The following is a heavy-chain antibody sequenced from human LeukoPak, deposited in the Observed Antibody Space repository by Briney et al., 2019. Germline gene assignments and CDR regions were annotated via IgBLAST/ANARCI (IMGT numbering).Heavy chain of an antibody. Sequence: ASVKVSCKASGYTFTGYYMHWVRQAPGQGLEWMGWINPNSGGTNYAQKFQGRVTMTRDTSISTAYMELSRLRSDDTAVYYCARLITMVRGVIIPPLGYWGQGTLVTVSS. CDR3: ARLITMVRGVIIPPLGY. CDR2: INPNSGGT. V-gene: IGHV1-2*02. CDR1: GYTFTGYY. J-gene: IGHJ4*02. D-gene: IGHD3-10*01.